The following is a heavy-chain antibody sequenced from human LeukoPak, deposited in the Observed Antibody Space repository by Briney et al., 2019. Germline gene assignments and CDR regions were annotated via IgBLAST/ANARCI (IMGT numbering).Heavy chain of an antibody. CDR3: VQRTGWPGFDY. J-gene: IGHJ4*02. V-gene: IGHV4-4*09. CDR2: IYSGVPT. Sequence: SETLSLTCTTSGVSISRFYWSWVRQPPGKGLEWIGNIYSGVPTYFNPSLKSRVIISVDTSKNQFSLNLTSVTAADTAMYYCVQRTGWPGFDYWGQGILVTVSS. CDR1: GVSISRFY. D-gene: IGHD6-19*01.